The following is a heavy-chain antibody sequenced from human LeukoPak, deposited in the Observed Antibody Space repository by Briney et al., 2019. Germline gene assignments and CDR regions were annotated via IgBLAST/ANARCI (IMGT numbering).Heavy chain of an antibody. CDR1: GFTFSSYG. V-gene: IGHV3-30*18. CDR3: AKGPLVTEEYYYYYGMDV. Sequence: GRSLRLSCAASGFTFSSYGMHWVHQAPGKGLEWVAVISYDGSNKYYADSVKGRFTISRDNSKNTLYLQMNSLRAEDTAVYYCAKGPLVTEEYYYYYGMDVWGQGTTVTVSS. D-gene: IGHD4-11*01. J-gene: IGHJ6*02. CDR2: ISYDGSNK.